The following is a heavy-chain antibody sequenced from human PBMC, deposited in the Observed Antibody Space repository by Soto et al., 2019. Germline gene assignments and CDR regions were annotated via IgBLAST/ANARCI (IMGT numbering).Heavy chain of an antibody. CDR2: IIPILVIA. V-gene: IGHV1-69*02. CDR3: AAPTVGYCSGGSCPDSNWYFDL. D-gene: IGHD2-15*01. J-gene: IGHJ2*01. Sequence: PVKFSSNVSGGAFSSLTMSWLRQAPVQGLDWMGRIIPILVIANYAQKFQGRVTINADKSTSTAYMELRSLRSEDTAVYYCAAPTVGYCSGGSCPDSNWYFDLWGRGTLVTVSS. CDR1: GGAFSSLT.